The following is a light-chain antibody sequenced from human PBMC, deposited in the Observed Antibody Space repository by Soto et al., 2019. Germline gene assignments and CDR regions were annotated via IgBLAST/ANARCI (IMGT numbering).Light chain of an antibody. Sequence: QSVLTQPPSVSAAPGQKGTISGSGSSSNIGKNYVSWYQQLPGTAPKLLIYENNKRPSGIPDRFSGSKSGTSATLGITGLQTGDEADYYCGTWDSSLSAVVFGGGTKLTVL. J-gene: IGLJ2*01. CDR2: ENN. CDR1: SSNIGKNY. V-gene: IGLV1-51*02. CDR3: GTWDSSLSAVV.